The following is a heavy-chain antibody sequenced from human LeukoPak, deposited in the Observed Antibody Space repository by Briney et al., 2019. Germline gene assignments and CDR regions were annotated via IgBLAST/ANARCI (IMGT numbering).Heavy chain of an antibody. J-gene: IGHJ4*02. CDR1: GYTFTGYY. D-gene: IGHD2-2*01. V-gene: IGHV1-2*02. CDR3: ARGGRYCSSTSCSPPRHY. CDR2: INPNSGGT. Sequence: GASVKVSCKASGYTFTGYYMHWVRQAPGQGLEWMGWINPNSGGTNYAQKSQGRVTMTRDTSISTAYMELSRLRSDDTAVYYCARGGRYCSSTSCSPPRHYWGQGTLVTVSS.